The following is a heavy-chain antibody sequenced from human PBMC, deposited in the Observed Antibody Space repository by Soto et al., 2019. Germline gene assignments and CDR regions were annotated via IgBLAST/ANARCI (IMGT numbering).Heavy chain of an antibody. D-gene: IGHD6-13*01. CDR2: INPKSGGT. CDR1: RYTLTGLS. Sequence: GAPVKVSCKVSRYTLTGLSMHWVRQAPGKGLEWVGWINPKSGGTNYAQKFQGWVTMTRDTSTNTAYMELSRLRSDDTAVYYCARGGAAAGPKYYYYYMDVWGKGTTVTVS. J-gene: IGHJ6*03. V-gene: IGHV1-2*04. CDR3: ARGGAAAGPKYYYYYMDV.